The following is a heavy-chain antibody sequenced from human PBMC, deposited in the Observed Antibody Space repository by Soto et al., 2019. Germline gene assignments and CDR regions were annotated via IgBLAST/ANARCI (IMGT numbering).Heavy chain of an antibody. CDR1: GFTFSGDG. V-gene: IGHV3-23*01. CDR3: TKGYRDHGTCPYGMDV. D-gene: IGHD5-12*01. Sequence: EVQLLESGGGLVQPGGSLRVSCAASGFTFSGDGMSWVRQAPGKGLEWVSGISASGGRTYYVDSVKGRFTISRDNSKNTPLRPWNRLRAEGAAVYYYTKGYRDHGTCPYGMDVWGQGTTVTVSS. J-gene: IGHJ6*02. CDR2: ISASGGRT.